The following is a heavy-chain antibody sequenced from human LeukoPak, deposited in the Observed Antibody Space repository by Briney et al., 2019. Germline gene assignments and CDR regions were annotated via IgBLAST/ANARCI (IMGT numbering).Heavy chain of an antibody. V-gene: IGHV1-18*01. CDR3: ARDPCSGGSCHDAFDI. J-gene: IGHJ3*02. Sequence: ASVTVSCKASGYTFTSYGISWVRQAPGQGLEWMGWISSYNGNTNSAQKLQGRVTMTTDTSTSTAHMELRSLRSDDTAVYYCARDPCSGGSCHDAFDIWGQGTTVTVSP. CDR1: GYTFTSYG. D-gene: IGHD2-15*01. CDR2: ISSYNGNT.